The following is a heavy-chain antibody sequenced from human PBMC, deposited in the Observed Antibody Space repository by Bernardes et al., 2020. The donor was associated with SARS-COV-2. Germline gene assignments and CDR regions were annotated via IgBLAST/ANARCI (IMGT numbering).Heavy chain of an antibody. Sequence: GGSLRLSCAASGFTFSSYSMNWVRKAPGKGLEWISYISSSKNTIYYTDSVKGRFTISRDNAKNSLSLQMSRLRVEDTAVYYCARHIRTCTRGVCYTYYYYGLDVWGQGSTVTVSS. D-gene: IGHD2-8*01. CDR3: ARHIRTCTRGVCYTYYYYGLDV. V-gene: IGHV3-48*01. CDR2: ISSSKNTI. CDR1: GFTFSSYS. J-gene: IGHJ6*02.